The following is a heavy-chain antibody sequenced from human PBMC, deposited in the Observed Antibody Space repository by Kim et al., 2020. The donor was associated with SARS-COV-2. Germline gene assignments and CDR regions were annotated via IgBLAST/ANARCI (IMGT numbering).Heavy chain of an antibody. J-gene: IGHJ4*02. CDR1: GFIVSSDY. V-gene: IGHV3-53*01. CDR2: IHRSGNT. CDR3: ARDTDVSSAWSLDY. Sequence: GGSLRLSCVASGFIVSSDYMNWVRQAPGRGLEWVSVIHRSGNTNYADSVRGRFTISRDNSKNTLYLQMNSLRVEDTAVYYCARDTDVSSAWSLDYWGQGTLVTVSS. D-gene: IGHD6-19*01.